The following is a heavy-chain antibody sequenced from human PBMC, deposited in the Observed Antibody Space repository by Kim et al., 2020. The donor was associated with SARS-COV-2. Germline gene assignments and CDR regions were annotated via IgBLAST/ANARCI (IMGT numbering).Heavy chain of an antibody. D-gene: IGHD3-3*01. CDR2: IYYSGST. Sequence: SETLSLTCTVSGGSISSSSYYWGWIRQPPGKGLEWIGSIYYSGSTYYNPSLKSRVTISVDTSKNQFSLKLSSVTAADTAVYYCARHGQLDGYQEWFFGYWGQGTLVTVSS. V-gene: IGHV4-39*01. CDR3: ARHGQLDGYQEWFFGY. CDR1: GGSISSSSYY. J-gene: IGHJ4*02.